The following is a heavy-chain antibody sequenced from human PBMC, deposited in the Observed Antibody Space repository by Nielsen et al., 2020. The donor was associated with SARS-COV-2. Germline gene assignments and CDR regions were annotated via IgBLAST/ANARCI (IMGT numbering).Heavy chain of an antibody. J-gene: IGHJ5*02. CDR3: ARHICSSTSCYLGEVNWFDP. CDR2: IYYSGST. D-gene: IGHD2-2*01. Sequence: WIRQPSGKGLEWIGSIYYSGSTYYNPSLKSRVTISVDTSKNQFSLKLSSVTAADTAVYYCARHICSSTSCYLGEVNWFDPWGQGTLITVSS. V-gene: IGHV4-39*01.